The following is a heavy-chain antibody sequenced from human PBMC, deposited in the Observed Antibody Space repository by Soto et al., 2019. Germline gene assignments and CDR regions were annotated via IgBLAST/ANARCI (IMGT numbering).Heavy chain of an antibody. CDR1: GFTFDDYA. J-gene: IGHJ4*02. D-gene: IGHD1-1*01. CDR2: ISWNSGNI. Sequence: EVQLVESGGGLVQPARSLRRSCVTSGFTFDDYAMHWVRQAPGTGLEWVSSISWNSGNIAYADSVNGRFTVSRDNARISLYLHMDSLRSDDTALYYCARDASITTSFLPYWGQGTLVTVAS. V-gene: IGHV3-9*01. CDR3: ARDASITTSFLPY.